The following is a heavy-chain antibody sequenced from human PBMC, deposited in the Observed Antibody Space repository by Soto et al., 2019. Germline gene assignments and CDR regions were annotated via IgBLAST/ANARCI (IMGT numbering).Heavy chain of an antibody. Sequence: QVHLQESGPGLVKPSETLSLTCAVSGASIGSGGWWSWVRQPPGKGLEWIAEIFHDGNTNYSPSLKSRVTISVDKSQNQFSLNVYSVTAAETAVYYCARHEGWTGPDQWGQGTLVTVSS. V-gene: IGHV4-4*02. J-gene: IGHJ5*02. CDR2: IFHDGNT. D-gene: IGHD2-8*02. CDR3: ARHEGWTGPDQ. CDR1: GASIGSGGW.